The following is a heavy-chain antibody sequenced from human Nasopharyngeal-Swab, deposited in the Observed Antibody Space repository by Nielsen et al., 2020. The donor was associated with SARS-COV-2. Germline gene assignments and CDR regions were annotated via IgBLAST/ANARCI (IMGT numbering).Heavy chain of an antibody. V-gene: IGHV3-21*01. CDR1: GFTFSSYS. CDR3: ARDHVLPDAFDI. J-gene: IGHJ3*02. Sequence: LSLTCAASGFTFSSYSMNWVRQAPGKGLEWVSSISSSSSYIYYADSVKGRFAISRDNAKNSLYLQMNSLRAEDTAVYYCARDHVLPDAFDIWGQGTMVTVSS. D-gene: IGHD3-10*01. CDR2: ISSSSSYI.